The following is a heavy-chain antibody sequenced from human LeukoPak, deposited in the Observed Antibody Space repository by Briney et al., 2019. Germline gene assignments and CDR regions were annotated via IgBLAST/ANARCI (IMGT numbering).Heavy chain of an antibody. CDR2: ISSNGDRS. CDR3: ARDRGSSGYYYIDS. Sequence: GXXXRLSCAASGFSINTYAMHWVRQAPGKGLECVSGISSNGDRSYYANSVKGRFIISRDNSKNTLYLQMDSLRAEDMAVYYCARDRGSSGYYYIDSWGQGTLVTVSS. J-gene: IGHJ4*02. CDR1: GFSINTYA. V-gene: IGHV3-64*01. D-gene: IGHD3-22*01.